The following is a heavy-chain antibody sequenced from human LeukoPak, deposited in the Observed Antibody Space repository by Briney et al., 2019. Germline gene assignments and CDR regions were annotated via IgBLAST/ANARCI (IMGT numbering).Heavy chain of an antibody. J-gene: IGHJ4*02. CDR3: ARDRRGGYYYDSSGYGY. CDR2: INPNSGGT. D-gene: IGHD3-22*01. CDR1: VYTFTGYY. V-gene: IGHV1-2*02. Sequence: ASVKVSCKASVYTFTGYYMHWVRQAPGQGLEWMGWINPNSGGTNYAQKFQGRVTMTRDTSISTAYMELSRLRSDDTAVYYCARDRRGGYYYDSSGYGYWGQGTLVTVSS.